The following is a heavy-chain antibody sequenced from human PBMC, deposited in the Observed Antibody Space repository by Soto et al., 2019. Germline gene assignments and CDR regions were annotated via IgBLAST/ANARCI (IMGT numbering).Heavy chain of an antibody. D-gene: IGHD3-22*01. CDR2: ISYDGSNK. J-gene: IGHJ5*02. V-gene: IGHV3-30-3*01. Sequence: QVQLVESGGGVVQPGRSLRLSCAASGFTLSSYAMHWVRQAPGKGLEWVAVISYDGSNKYYADSVKGRFTISRDNSKNTLYLQMNSLRAEDTAVYYCARDSRLVVEFDPWGQGTLVTVSS. CDR1: GFTLSSYA. CDR3: ARDSRLVVEFDP.